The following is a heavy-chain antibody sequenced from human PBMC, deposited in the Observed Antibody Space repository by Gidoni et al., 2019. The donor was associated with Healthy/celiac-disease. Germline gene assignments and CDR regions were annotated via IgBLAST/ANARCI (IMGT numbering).Heavy chain of an antibody. D-gene: IGHD2-15*01. CDR3: ARRSRISSWFDP. V-gene: IGHV4-39*01. J-gene: IGHJ5*02. CDR1: DGSFSSSRYY. Sequence: QLQLPESGPGLVPPSETLSLTCTVPDGSFSSSRYYGGWIRQPPGMGLEGIGSIYYSGSTYYNPSLKSRVTISVDTSKNQFSLKLSAVTAADTAVYYCARRSRISSWFDPWGQGTLVTVSS. CDR2: IYYSGST.